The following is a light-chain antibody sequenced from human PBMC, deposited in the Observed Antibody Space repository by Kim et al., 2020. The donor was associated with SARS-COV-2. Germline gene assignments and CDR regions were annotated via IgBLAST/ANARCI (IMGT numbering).Light chain of an antibody. CDR2: DVS. CDR1: SSDVGAYNF. V-gene: IGLV2-14*04. CDR3: TSYTSSSTRV. J-gene: IGLJ3*02. Sequence: GQSLTISCTGTSSDVGAYNFVSWYQQHPGKAPKLLIYDVSERPSGVSNRFSGSKSGNTASLTISGLQAADEADYYCTSYTSSSTRVFGGGTQLTVL.